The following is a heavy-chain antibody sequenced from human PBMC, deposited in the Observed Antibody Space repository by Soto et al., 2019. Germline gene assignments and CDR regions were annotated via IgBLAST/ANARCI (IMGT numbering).Heavy chain of an antibody. CDR2: IIPIFGTA. CDR3: ARDRALEQQLVESSSYGMDV. D-gene: IGHD6-13*01. Sequence: QVQLVQSGAEVKKPGSSVKVSCKASGGTFSSYAISWVRQAPGQGLEWMGGIIPIFGTANYAQKFQGRVTITADESTRTAYMELSSLRSEDTAVYYCARDRALEQQLVESSSYGMDVWGQGTKVTVSS. J-gene: IGHJ6*02. CDR1: GGTFSSYA. V-gene: IGHV1-69*01.